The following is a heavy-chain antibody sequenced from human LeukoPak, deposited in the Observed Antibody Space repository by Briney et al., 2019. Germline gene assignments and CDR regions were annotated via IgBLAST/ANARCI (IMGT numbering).Heavy chain of an antibody. J-gene: IGHJ5*02. CDR2: IYTSGST. CDR3: ARDVIAVAGTWRRYNWFDP. D-gene: IGHD6-19*01. V-gene: IGHV4-4*07. Sequence: PSETLSLTCTVSGGSISSYYWSWIRQPAGKGLEWTGRIYTSGSTNYNPSLKSRVTMSVDTSKNQFSLKLSSVTAADTAVYYCARDVIAVAGTWRRYNWFDPWGQGTLVTVSS. CDR1: GGSISSYY.